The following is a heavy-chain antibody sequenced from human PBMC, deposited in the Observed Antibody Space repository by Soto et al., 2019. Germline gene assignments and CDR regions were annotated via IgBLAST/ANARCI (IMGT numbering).Heavy chain of an antibody. CDR1: GFTFSSHG. D-gene: IGHD3-10*02. J-gene: IGHJ3*02. CDR2: IWSDGNNK. CDR3: ARGGNSVRGAFDI. Sequence: PGGSLRLSCAASGFTFSSHGMHWVRQAPGKGLEWVAVIWSDGNNKYYADSVKGRFTISRDNSKNTLFLKMNSLRAEDTALYYCARGGNSVRGAFDIWGQGTMVTVSS. V-gene: IGHV3-33*01.